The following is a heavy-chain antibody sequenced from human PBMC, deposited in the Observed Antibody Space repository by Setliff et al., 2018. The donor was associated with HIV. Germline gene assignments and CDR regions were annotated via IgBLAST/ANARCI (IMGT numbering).Heavy chain of an antibody. J-gene: IGHJ5*02. D-gene: IGHD3-9*01. CDR2: IIPILGVA. CDR1: GGTFSSYA. V-gene: IGHV1-69*10. Sequence: SVKVSCKPSGGTFSSYAITWVRQAPGQGLEWMGGIIPILGVANYAQKFQGRVTITADKSTSTAYMELRSLRSEDTAVYFCARTWGAGVTGYWFEPWGQGTRVTVSS. CDR3: ARTWGAGVTGYWFEP.